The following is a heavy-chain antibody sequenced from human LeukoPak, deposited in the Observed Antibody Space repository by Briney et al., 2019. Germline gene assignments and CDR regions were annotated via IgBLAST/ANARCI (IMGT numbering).Heavy chain of an antibody. J-gene: IGHJ6*02. CDR2: IYYSGST. Sequence: SETLSLTCTVSGGSISSYYWSWIRQPSGKGLEWIGYIYYSGSTNYNPSLKSRVTISVDTSKNQFSLKLSSVTAADTAVYYCARDNYGPLYYGMDVWGQGTTVTVSS. V-gene: IGHV4-59*01. CDR3: ARDNYGPLYYGMDV. CDR1: GGSISSYY. D-gene: IGHD4-17*01.